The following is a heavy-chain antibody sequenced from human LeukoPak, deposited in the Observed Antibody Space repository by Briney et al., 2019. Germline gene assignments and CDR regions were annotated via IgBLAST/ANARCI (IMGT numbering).Heavy chain of an antibody. CDR1: GFTFSSYS. CDR2: ISSSSSYI. J-gene: IGHJ4*02. Sequence: PGGSLRLSCAASGFTFSSYSMNWVRQAPGKGLEWVSSISSSSSYIYYADSVKGRFTISRDNAKNSLYLQMNSLRAEDTAVYYCARYHQVGGVYFDYWGQGTLVTVSS. CDR3: ARYHQVGGVYFDY. D-gene: IGHD2-8*02. V-gene: IGHV3-21*03.